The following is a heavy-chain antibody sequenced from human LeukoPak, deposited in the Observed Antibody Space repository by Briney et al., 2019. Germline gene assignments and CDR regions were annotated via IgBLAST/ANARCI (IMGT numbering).Heavy chain of an antibody. Sequence: ASVKVSCKASGYTFTGYYMHWVRQAPGRGLGWKGWINPNSGGTNYAQKFQGRVTMTRDTSISTAYMVLSRLRSDDTAVYYCAISLAVAGEFNYWGQGTLVTVSS. CDR1: GYTFTGYY. J-gene: IGHJ4*02. D-gene: IGHD6-19*01. CDR2: INPNSGGT. V-gene: IGHV1-2*02. CDR3: AISLAVAGEFNY.